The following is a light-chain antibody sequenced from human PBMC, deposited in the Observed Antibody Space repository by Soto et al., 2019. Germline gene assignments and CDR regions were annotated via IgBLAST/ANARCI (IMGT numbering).Light chain of an antibody. CDR3: QQYSSNFYT. CDR1: QSISSH. V-gene: IGKV1-5*01. CDR2: DAS. Sequence: LPMTPSPSPPSASLGERGTITFRASQSISSHLAWYQQKPGKAPEVLIYDASTLESGVSSRFSGSGSGTKFTLTISNLQPDDFATYFCQQYSSNFYTFGQGTK. J-gene: IGKJ2*01.